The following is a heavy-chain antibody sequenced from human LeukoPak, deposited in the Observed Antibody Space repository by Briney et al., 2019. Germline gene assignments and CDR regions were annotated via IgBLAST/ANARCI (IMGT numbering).Heavy chain of an antibody. CDR1: GFTFSSYA. V-gene: IGHV3-30*04. D-gene: IGHD2-21*02. J-gene: IGHJ4*02. Sequence: PWRSLRLSCAASGFTFSSYAMHWVRQAPGKGLEWVAVISYDGSNKYYADSVKGRFTISRDNSKDALYLQMNSLRAEDTAVYYCAREIGVVTANFDYWGQGTLVTVSS. CDR3: AREIGVVTANFDY. CDR2: ISYDGSNK.